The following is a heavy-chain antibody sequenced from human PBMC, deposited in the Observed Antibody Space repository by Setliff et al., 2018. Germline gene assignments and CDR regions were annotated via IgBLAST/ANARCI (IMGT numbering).Heavy chain of an antibody. V-gene: IGHV4-61*02. Sequence: PSETLSLTCTVSGGSISSGSYYWSWIRQPAEKGLEWIGRIYTSGSTNYKPSLKSRVTISVDTSKNQFSLKLSSVTAADTAVYYCASGLNWLSSTEFDYWGQGTLVTVSS. J-gene: IGHJ4*02. D-gene: IGHD1-20*01. CDR3: ASGLNWLSSTEFDY. CDR1: GGSISSGSYY. CDR2: IYTSGST.